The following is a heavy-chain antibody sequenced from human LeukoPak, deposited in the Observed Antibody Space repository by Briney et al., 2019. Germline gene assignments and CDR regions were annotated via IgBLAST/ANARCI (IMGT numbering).Heavy chain of an antibody. CDR1: GGTFSSYA. D-gene: IGHD3-22*01. CDR3: ASYYDSSGYFDP. J-gene: IGHJ5*02. V-gene: IGHV1-69*13. CDR2: IIPIFGTA. Sequence: ASVKVSCKASGGTFSSYAISWVRQAPGQGLEWMGGIIPIFGTANYAQKFQGRVTITADESTSKAYMELSSLRSEDTAVYYCASYYDSSGYFDPWGQGTLVTVSS.